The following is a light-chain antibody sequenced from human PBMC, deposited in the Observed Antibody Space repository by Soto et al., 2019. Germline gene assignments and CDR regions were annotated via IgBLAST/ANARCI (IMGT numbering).Light chain of an antibody. CDR3: AAWDDSLSGLV. J-gene: IGLJ3*02. V-gene: IGLV1-47*02. CDR1: TSNTEVHS. Sequence: QSVLTQPPSASGTPGQKITISCSGSTSNTEVHSVHWYQQLPGTAPKLLIYSDTQRPSGVPDRFSGSKSGTSAYLGISGLRSEDEAEYFCAAWDDSLSGLVFGGGTKLTVL. CDR2: SDT.